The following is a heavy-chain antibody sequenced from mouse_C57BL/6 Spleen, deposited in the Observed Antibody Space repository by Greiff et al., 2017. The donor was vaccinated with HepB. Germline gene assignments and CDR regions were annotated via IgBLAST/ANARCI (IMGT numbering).Heavy chain of an antibody. Sequence: QVQLQQSGPELVKPGASVKISCKASGYAFSSSWMNWVKQRPGKGLEWIGRIYPGDGDTNYNGKFKGKATLTADKSSSTAYMQLSSLTSEDSAVYFCARTYGYDDVFLYYAMDYWGQGTSVTVSS. CDR3: ARTYGYDDVFLYYAMDY. V-gene: IGHV1-82*01. D-gene: IGHD2-2*01. CDR1: GYAFSSSW. J-gene: IGHJ4*01. CDR2: IYPGDGDT.